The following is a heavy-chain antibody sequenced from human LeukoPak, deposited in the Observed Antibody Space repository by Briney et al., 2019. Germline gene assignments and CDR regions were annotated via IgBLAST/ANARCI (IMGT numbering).Heavy chain of an antibody. CDR1: GVTFSSYG. CDR2: IWYDGSNK. CDR3: AGDEPPDY. Sequence: GGALRTSFGAAGVTFSSYGMHWGRPAPGKGLEWVAVIWYDGSNKYYADSVKGRLTISRDNSKNTLYLQMNSLRAEDTAVYYCAGDEPPDYWGQGTLVTVSS. V-gene: IGHV3-33*01. J-gene: IGHJ4*02.